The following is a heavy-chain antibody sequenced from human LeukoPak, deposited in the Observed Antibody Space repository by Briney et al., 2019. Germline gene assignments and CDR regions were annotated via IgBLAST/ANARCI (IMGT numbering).Heavy chain of an antibody. CDR2: ISGSGGST. CDR1: GFTFSSYA. Sequence: PGGSLRLSCAASGFTFSSYAMSWVRQAPGKGLEWVSAISGSGGSTYYADSVKGWFTISRDNSKNTLYLQMNSLRAEDTAVYYCATLAAAGTLDLYYYYYYGMDVWGQGTTVTVSS. D-gene: IGHD6-13*01. CDR3: ATLAAAGTLDLYYYYYYGMDV. V-gene: IGHV3-23*01. J-gene: IGHJ6*02.